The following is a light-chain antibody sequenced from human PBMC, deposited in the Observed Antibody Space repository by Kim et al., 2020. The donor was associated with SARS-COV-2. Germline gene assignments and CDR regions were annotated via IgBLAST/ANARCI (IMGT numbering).Light chain of an antibody. CDR3: MQALQTPRT. Sequence: DIVMTQSPLSLPVTPGEPASISCRSSQSLLHSNGYNYLDWYLEKPGQSPQLLIYLGSNRASGVPDRFSGSGSGTDFTLKISRVEAEDVGVYFCMQALQTPRTFRQGTKVDI. CDR2: LGS. CDR1: QSLLHSNGYNY. J-gene: IGKJ1*01. V-gene: IGKV2-28*01.